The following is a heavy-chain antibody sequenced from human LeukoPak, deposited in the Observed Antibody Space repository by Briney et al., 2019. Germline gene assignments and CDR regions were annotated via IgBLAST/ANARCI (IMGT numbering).Heavy chain of an antibody. J-gene: IGHJ4*02. D-gene: IGHD6-19*01. V-gene: IGHV6-1*01. CDR2: TYYRSTWYN. Sequence: SQTLSLACAISGDSVSTDSAAWHWVRQSPSRGLEWLGRTYYRSTWYNDYKPSVDSRITINPDTSKNLFTLQLTSVAPEDTAVYYCAGGGLGALDYWGEGTLVTVSS. CDR3: AGGGLGALDY. CDR1: GDSVSTDSAA.